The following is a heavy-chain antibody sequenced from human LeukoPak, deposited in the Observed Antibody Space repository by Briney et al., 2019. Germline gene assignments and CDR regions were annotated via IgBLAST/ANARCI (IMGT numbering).Heavy chain of an antibody. CDR1: GGSFSGYY. D-gene: IGHD2-2*02. Sequence: SETLSLTCAVYGGSFSGYYWSWIRQPPGKGLEWIGEINHSGSTNYNPSLKSRVTISVDTSKNQFSLKLSSVTAADTAVYYCASRRVMVVVPAAIGRGDWFDPWGQGTLVTVSS. CDR2: INHSGST. CDR3: ASRRVMVVVPAAIGRGDWFDP. J-gene: IGHJ5*02. V-gene: IGHV4-34*01.